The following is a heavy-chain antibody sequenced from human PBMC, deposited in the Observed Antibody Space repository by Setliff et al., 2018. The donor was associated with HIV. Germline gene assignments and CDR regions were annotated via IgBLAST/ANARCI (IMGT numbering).Heavy chain of an antibody. Sequence: PSETLSLTCTLYGGSLTNYYWTWIRQSPEKGLEWIGEIVDSGSTNYSPSLKSRVTISLDTSKKQFSLRPNSVTAADTGVYYCARAPSCADSWCYMYYYYYYGMDVWGLGTTVTVSS. CDR1: GGSLTNYY. D-gene: IGHD2-8*01. CDR3: ARAPSCADSWCYMYYYYYYGMDV. CDR2: IVDSGST. J-gene: IGHJ6*02. V-gene: IGHV4-34*12.